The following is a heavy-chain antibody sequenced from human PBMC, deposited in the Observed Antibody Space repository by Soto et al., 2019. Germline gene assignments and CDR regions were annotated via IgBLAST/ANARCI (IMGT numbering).Heavy chain of an antibody. J-gene: IGHJ4*02. D-gene: IGHD1-1*01. V-gene: IGHV3-23*01. CDR2: ITSGGGST. CDR1: GFTFSSYA. Sequence: GGSLRLSCAASGFTFSSYAMSWVRQAPGKGLEWVSAITSGGGSTSYAGAVKGRFTISRDNSMNTLYLQMNSLRAEDTAVYYCAKENLERTTAFDYWGQGTLVTVSS. CDR3: AKENLERTTAFDY.